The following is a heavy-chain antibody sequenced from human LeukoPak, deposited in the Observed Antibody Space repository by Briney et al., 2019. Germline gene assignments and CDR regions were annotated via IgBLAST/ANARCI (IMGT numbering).Heavy chain of an antibody. V-gene: IGHV3-7*01. D-gene: IGHD6-13*01. J-gene: IGHJ4*02. CDR2: IKQDGSEK. CDR1: GISVSSNY. CDR3: ARGDGSRWVDY. Sequence: GGSLRLSCAASGISVSSNYMSWVRQAPGKGLEWVANIKQDGSEKYYVDSVKGRFTISRDNAKNSLYLQMNSLRAEDTAVYYCARGDGSRWVDYWGQGTLVTASS.